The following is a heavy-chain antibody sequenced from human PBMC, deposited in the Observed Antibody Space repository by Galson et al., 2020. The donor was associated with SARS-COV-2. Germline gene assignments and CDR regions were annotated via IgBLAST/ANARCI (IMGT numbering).Heavy chain of an antibody. V-gene: IGHV3-30*03. D-gene: IGHD2-2*01. Sequence: GESLKISCAASGFTFSSYGMHWVRQAPGKGLEWVAVISYDGSNKYYADSVKGRFTISRDNSKNTLYLQMNSLRAEDTAVYYCARGPSKYYLDSWGQGTLVTVSS. CDR1: GFTFSSYG. J-gene: IGHJ4*02. CDR3: ARGPSKYYLDS. CDR2: ISYDGSNK.